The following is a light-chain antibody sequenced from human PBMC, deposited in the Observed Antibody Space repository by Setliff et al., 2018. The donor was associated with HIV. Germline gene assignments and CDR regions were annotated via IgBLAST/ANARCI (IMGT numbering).Light chain of an antibody. CDR1: SSNIGAGYD. V-gene: IGLV1-40*01. J-gene: IGLJ1*01. Sequence: QSVLTQPASVSGALGRSITTFCTGSSSNIGAGYDVYWYQQLPGKIPKLLIYDKNSRPSGVPDRFSASKSGTSASLAITGLQSEDEADYYCQSYDSSLSGYVFGTGTKVTVL. CDR2: DKN. CDR3: QSYDSSLSGYV.